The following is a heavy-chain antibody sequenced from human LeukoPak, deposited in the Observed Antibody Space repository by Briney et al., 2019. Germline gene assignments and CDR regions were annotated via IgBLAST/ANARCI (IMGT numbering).Heavy chain of an antibody. CDR1: GFTPKKYW. V-gene: IGHV3-74*03. CDR3: AKSDWFDP. CDR2: SKYDGSTA. J-gene: IGHJ5*02. Sequence: PAGSLRLSCETSGFTPKKYWMSWLRRAPGKGLEWVSRSKYDGSTAMYAESVKGRFTISRDNARGTLYLQMISLRVDDTAVYYCAKSDWFDPCGRGILVTVSS.